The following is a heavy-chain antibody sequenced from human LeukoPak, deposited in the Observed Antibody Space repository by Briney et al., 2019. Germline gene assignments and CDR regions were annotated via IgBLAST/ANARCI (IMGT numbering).Heavy chain of an antibody. D-gene: IGHD3-10*01. CDR1: GFTFSSYG. Sequence: PGGSLRLSCAASGFTFSSYGMHWVRQAPGKGLEWGAVISYDGSNKYYADSVKGRFTISRDNSKNTLYLQMNSLRAEDTAVYYCAKDLYYGSAHYGMDVWGKGTTVTVSS. V-gene: IGHV3-30*18. CDR3: AKDLYYGSAHYGMDV. CDR2: ISYDGSNK. J-gene: IGHJ6*04.